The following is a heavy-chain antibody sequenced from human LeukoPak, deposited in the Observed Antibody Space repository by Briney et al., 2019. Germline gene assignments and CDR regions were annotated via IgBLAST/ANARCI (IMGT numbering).Heavy chain of an antibody. V-gene: IGHV3-21*01. J-gene: IGHJ4*02. CDR1: EFTFGSYS. D-gene: IGHD5-24*01. CDR3: ARDLHGGRDGYNSFYFDY. Sequence: PGGSLRLSCAASEFTFGSYSMNWVRQAPGKGLEWVSSISSSSSYIYYADSVKGRFTISRDNAKNSLYLQMNSLRAEDTAVYYCARDLHGGRDGYNSFYFDYWGQGTLVTVSS. CDR2: ISSSSSYI.